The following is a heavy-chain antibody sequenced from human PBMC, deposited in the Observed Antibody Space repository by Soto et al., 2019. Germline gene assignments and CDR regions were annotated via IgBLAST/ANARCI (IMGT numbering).Heavy chain of an antibody. Sequence: QVQLGQSGAEVKKPGASVKVSCKTSGYTFSSYGFSWVRQAPGRGLDWIGWISGYNGNTNNAQRFPRKVTMTTDTTTSTAYMELRSRRSDDTAVYYCAIEGQLGYWGQGPLVPVSS. J-gene: IGHJ4*02. V-gene: IGHV1-18*01. CDR2: ISGYNGNT. D-gene: IGHD6-6*01. CDR3: AIEGQLGY. CDR1: GYTFSSYG.